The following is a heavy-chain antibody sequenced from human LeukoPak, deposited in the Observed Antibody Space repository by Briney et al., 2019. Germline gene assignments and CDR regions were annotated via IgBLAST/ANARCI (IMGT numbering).Heavy chain of an antibody. V-gene: IGHV1-69*05. J-gene: IGHJ4*02. CDR2: LIPIFGTA. CDR1: GGTFSSYA. CDR3: ARDLLGYDSSGYYQGFDY. Sequence: SVKVSCKASGGTFSSYAISWVRQAPGQGLEWMGGLIPIFGTANYAQKFQGRVTITTDESTSTAYMELSSLRSEDAAVYYCARDLLGYDSSGYYQGFDYWGQGTLVTVSS. D-gene: IGHD3-22*01.